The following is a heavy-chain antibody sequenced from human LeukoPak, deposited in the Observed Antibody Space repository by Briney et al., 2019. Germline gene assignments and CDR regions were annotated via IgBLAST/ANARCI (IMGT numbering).Heavy chain of an antibody. V-gene: IGHV1-18*01. J-gene: IGHJ4*02. CDR1: GYTFTSYG. Sequence: ASVKVSCKASGYTFTSYGIRWVRQAPGQGREGMGWISDYNGNTNYPQKLQGTVTMTTDTSTSTAYMELRSLRSDDTAVYYCAREGMITDYWGQGTLVTVSS. CDR3: AREGMITDY. CDR2: ISDYNGNT. D-gene: IGHD3-22*01.